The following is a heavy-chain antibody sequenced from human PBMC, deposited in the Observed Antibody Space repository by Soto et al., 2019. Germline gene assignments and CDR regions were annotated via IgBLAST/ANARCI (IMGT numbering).Heavy chain of an antibody. Sequence: GTSVKVRCEACGDGFTRTGSRWVRQAHGQGLEWMGRFNPILSFSNSALKFQGRVTITADESTSTAYMELSSLRSEDTAVYYCATRSNDILTGPANNYYGMDVWGQGTTVTVSS. J-gene: IGHJ6*02. CDR3: ATRSNDILTGPANNYYGMDV. CDR2: FNPILSFS. CDR1: GDGFTRTG. D-gene: IGHD3-9*01. V-gene: IGHV1-69*04.